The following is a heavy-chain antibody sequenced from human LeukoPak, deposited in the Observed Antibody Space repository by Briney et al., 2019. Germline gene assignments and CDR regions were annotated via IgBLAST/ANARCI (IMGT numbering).Heavy chain of an antibody. CDR1: GYTFTSYG. J-gene: IGHJ4*02. CDR3: ARDSRYYYDSSGLYY. V-gene: IGHV1-18*01. Sequence: GPVKVSCKASGYTFTSYGISWVRQAPGQGLEWMGWISAYNGNTNYAQKLQGRVTMTTDTSTSTAYMELRSLRSDDTAVYYCARDSRYYYDSSGLYYWGQGTLVTVSS. D-gene: IGHD3-22*01. CDR2: ISAYNGNT.